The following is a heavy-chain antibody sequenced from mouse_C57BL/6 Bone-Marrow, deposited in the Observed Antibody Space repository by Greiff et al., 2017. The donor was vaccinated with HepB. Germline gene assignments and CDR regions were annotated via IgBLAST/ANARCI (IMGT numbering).Heavy chain of an antibody. J-gene: IGHJ1*03. V-gene: IGHV1-55*01. D-gene: IGHD1-1*01. Sequence: VQLQQPGAELVKPGASVKMSCKASGYTFTSYWITWVKQRPGQGLEWIGDIYPGSGSTNYNEKFKSKATLTVDTSSSTAYMQLSSLTSEDSAVYYCARRDDYGSSYRYFDVWGTGTTVTVSS. CDR1: GYTFTSYW. CDR2: IYPGSGST. CDR3: ARRDDYGSSYRYFDV.